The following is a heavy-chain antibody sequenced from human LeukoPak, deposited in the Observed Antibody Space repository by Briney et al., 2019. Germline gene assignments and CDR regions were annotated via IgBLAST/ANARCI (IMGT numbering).Heavy chain of an antibody. J-gene: IGHJ6*02. V-gene: IGHV3-30*18. CDR1: GFTFSSYG. CDR2: ISYDGSNK. CDR3: AKSALETRHYYYYGMDV. D-gene: IGHD4-23*01. Sequence: GRSLRLSCAASGFTFSSYGMHWVRQAPGKGLEWVAVISYDGSNKYYADSVKGRFTISRGNSKNTLYLQMNSLRAEDTAVYYCAKSALETRHYYYYGMDVWGQGTTVTVSS.